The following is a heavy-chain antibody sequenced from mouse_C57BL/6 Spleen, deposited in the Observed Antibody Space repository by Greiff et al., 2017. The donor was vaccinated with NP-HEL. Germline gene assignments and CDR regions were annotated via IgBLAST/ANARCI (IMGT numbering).Heavy chain of an antibody. CDR1: GYTFTDYY. V-gene: IGHV1-26*01. Sequence: EVQLQQSGPELVKPGASVKISCKASGYTFTDYYMNWVKQSHGKSLEWIGDINPNNGGTSYNQKFKGKATLTVDKSSSTAYMELRSLTSEDSAVYYCARDGKQLLYYYAMDYWGQGTSVTVSS. D-gene: IGHD3-1*01. CDR2: INPNNGGT. CDR3: ARDGKQLLYYYAMDY. J-gene: IGHJ4*01.